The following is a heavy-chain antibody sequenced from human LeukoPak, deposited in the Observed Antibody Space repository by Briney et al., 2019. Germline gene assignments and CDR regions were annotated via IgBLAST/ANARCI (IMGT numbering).Heavy chain of an antibody. J-gene: IGHJ4*02. CDR1: GFTFSSYG. Sequence: GRSLRLSCAASGFTFSSYGMHWVRQAPGKGLEWVAVISYDGSNKYYADSVKGRFTISRDNSKNTLYLQMNSLRAEDTAVYYCAKARPYGSGSYYEDFDYWGQGTLVTVSS. CDR2: ISYDGSNK. CDR3: AKARPYGSGSYYEDFDY. D-gene: IGHD3-10*01. V-gene: IGHV3-30*18.